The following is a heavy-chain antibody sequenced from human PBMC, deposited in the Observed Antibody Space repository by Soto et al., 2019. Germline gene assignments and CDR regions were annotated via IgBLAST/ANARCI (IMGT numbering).Heavy chain of an antibody. CDR1: GYSFTSYW. Sequence: GESLKISCKGSGYSFTSYWIGWVRQMPGKGLEWIGIIYPGDSDTRYSPSFQGQVTISADKSISTAYLQWSSLKASYTAMYYCARHSGSYFLPRCVDYWGQGTLVTVSS. D-gene: IGHD1-26*01. J-gene: IGHJ4*02. V-gene: IGHV5-51*01. CDR3: ARHSGSYFLPRCVDY. CDR2: IYPGDSDT.